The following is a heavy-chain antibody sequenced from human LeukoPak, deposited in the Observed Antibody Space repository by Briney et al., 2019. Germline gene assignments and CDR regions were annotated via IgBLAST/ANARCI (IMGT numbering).Heavy chain of an antibody. Sequence: PGGSLRLSCAASGFTFSSYAMSWVRQAPWKGLEWVSAISGSGGSTYYADSVKGRFTISRDNSKNTLYLQMNSLRAEDTAVYYCARDLPHDYGNYVNAFDIWGQGTMVTVSS. D-gene: IGHD4-11*01. J-gene: IGHJ3*02. CDR2: ISGSGGST. V-gene: IGHV3-23*01. CDR3: ARDLPHDYGNYVNAFDI. CDR1: GFTFSSYA.